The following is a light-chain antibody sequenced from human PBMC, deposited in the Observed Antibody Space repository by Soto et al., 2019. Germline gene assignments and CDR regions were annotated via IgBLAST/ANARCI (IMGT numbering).Light chain of an antibody. CDR2: AAS. V-gene: IGKV1-33*01. Sequence: DIQMTQSPSSLSASVGDRVTITCQASQDISNSLNWYQQKPGRAPYLLIYAASTLETGVSSRFSGSGSGTDFTFTISSLRHEDIATYYCQQYSNLPITFGQGTRLDIK. J-gene: IGKJ5*01. CDR1: QDISNS. CDR3: QQYSNLPIT.